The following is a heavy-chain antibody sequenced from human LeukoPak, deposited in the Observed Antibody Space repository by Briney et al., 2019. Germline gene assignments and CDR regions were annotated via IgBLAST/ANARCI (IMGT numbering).Heavy chain of an antibody. Sequence: ASVKVSCKASGYTFTTYYMHWVRQAPGQGLEWMGIINPSGGSTSYAQKFQGRVTMTRDTSTSTVYMELSSLRSEDTAVYYCARLLVHGDSDYWGQGTLVTVSS. J-gene: IGHJ4*02. V-gene: IGHV1-46*01. D-gene: IGHD4-17*01. CDR1: GYTFTTYY. CDR3: ARLLVHGDSDY. CDR2: INPSGGST.